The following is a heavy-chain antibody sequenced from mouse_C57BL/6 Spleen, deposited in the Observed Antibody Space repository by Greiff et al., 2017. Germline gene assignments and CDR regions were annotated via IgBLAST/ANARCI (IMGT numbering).Heavy chain of an antibody. V-gene: IGHV1-82*01. Sequence: VQLQQSGPELVKPGASVKISCKASGYAFSSSWMNWVKQRPGKGLEWIGRIYPGDGDTNYNGKFKGKATLTADKSSSTAYMQLSSLTSEDSAVYFCARLGYDSFDYGGQGTTLTVSS. J-gene: IGHJ2*01. D-gene: IGHD2-2*01. CDR1: GYAFSSSW. CDR2: IYPGDGDT. CDR3: ARLGYDSFDY.